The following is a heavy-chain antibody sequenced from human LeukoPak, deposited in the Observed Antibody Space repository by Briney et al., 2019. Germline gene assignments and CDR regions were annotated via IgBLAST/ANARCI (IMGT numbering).Heavy chain of an antibody. CDR1: GGSISSYY. J-gene: IGHJ4*02. Sequence: PSETLSLACTVSGGSISSYYWSWIRQPPGKGLEWIGYIYYSGGTNYNPSLKSRVTISVDTSKNQFSLKLSSVTAADTAVYYCARGRLIVGAINFDYWGQGTLVTVSS. CDR3: ARGRLIVGAINFDY. CDR2: IYYSGGT. D-gene: IGHD1-26*01. V-gene: IGHV4-59*01.